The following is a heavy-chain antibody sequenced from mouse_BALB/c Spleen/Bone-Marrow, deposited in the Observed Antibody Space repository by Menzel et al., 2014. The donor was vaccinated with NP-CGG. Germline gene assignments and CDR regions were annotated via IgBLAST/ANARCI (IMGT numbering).Heavy chain of an antibody. V-gene: IGHV1-80*01. D-gene: IGHD1-1*01. Sequence: QVQLQQSGAELVRPGSSVKISCKASGYTFSNYRMNWMKQRPGQGLEWIGQIYPGDGDTNYIGKFTGKATLTADKSSSTSYMQLSSLTSEHFAIYFCSSRGDYSYAMHYWGQGTSFTVSS. CDR1: GYTFSNYR. CDR3: SSRGDYSYAMHY. J-gene: IGHJ4*01. CDR2: IYPGDGDT.